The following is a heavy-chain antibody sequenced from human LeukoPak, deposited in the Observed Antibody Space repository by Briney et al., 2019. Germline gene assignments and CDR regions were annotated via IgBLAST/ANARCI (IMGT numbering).Heavy chain of an antibody. CDR1: GFTFSTFSSYT. V-gene: IGHV3-48*04. CDR2: ISSSSSTI. D-gene: IGHD6-13*01. J-gene: IGHJ3*02. Sequence: GGSARLSCAASGFTFSTFSSYTMNWVRQAPGKGLEWVSSISSSSSTINYADSVKGRFTISRDNARNSLYLQMNSLRAEDTAVYYCARGGLAAANDAFDIWGQGTTVSVSS. CDR3: ARGGLAAANDAFDI.